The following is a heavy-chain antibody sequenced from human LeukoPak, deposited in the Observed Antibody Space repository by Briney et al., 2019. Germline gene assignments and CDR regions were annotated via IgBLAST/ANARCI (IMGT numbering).Heavy chain of an antibody. CDR1: GFTFSSYS. Sequence: GGSLRLSCAASGFTFSSYSMNWVRQAPGKGLEWVSTISGNEGSTNYADSVKGRFTISRDDSKNTLYLQMNSLRGEDTAVYFCARHEWQVGSTLDYWGQGTLVTVSS. J-gene: IGHJ4*02. CDR2: ISGNEGST. CDR3: ARHEWQVGSTLDY. V-gene: IGHV3-23*01. D-gene: IGHD6-19*01.